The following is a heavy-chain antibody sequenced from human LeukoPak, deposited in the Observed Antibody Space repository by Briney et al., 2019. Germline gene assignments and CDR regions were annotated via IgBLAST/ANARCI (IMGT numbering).Heavy chain of an antibody. J-gene: IGHJ4*02. V-gene: IGHV3-48*03. CDR3: ARRLRRNYFGY. CDR2: ISSSGSTI. D-gene: IGHD4-17*01. CDR1: GFTFSSYE. Sequence: GGSLRLSCAASGFTFSSYEMNWVRQALGKGLEWVSYISSSGSTIYYADSVKGRFTISRDNAKNSLYLQMNSLRAEDTAVYYCARRLRRNYFGYWGQGTLVTVSS.